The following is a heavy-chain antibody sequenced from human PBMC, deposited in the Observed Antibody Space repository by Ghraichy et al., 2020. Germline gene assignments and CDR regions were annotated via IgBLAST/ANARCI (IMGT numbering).Heavy chain of an antibody. CDR3: ARQPTGSYQWSFDF. CDR2: IHHSWTA. D-gene: IGHD3-10*01. Sequence: SETLSLTCSVYGDSVSSYYFWAWIRQPPGKGLEWIATIHHSWTAFYNPSLKSQVTVSVDTSKNQFSLEVSSVTAADTAIYYCARQPTGSYQWSFDFWGQGALVTVSS. CDR1: GDSVSSYYF. V-gene: IGHV4-38-2*02. J-gene: IGHJ4*02.